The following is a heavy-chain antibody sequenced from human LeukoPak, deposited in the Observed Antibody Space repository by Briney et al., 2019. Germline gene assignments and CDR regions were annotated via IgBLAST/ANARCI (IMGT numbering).Heavy chain of an antibody. CDR1: GFSFRDFW. V-gene: IGHV3-7*01. D-gene: IGHD3-22*01. J-gene: IGHJ3*02. Sequence: EGSLRLSCAASGFSFRDFWMTWVRQAPGKGLEWVANINQGGSVKYYVDSVKGRFTISRDDAKSSLYVQMNSLRAEDTAVYYCARAQTDYYDSSGYYYFGAFDIWGQGTMVTVSS. CDR2: INQGGSVK. CDR3: ARAQTDYYDSSGYYYFGAFDI.